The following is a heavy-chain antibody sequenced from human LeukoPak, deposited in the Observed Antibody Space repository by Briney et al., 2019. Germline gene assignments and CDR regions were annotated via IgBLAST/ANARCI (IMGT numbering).Heavy chain of an antibody. CDR3: ARERYYYDTSTAFDI. J-gene: IGHJ3*02. Sequence: PSETLSLTCTVSGGSISSYYWSWIRQPPGKGLEWIGYIYYSGSTNYNPSLKSRVTISVDTSKNQFSLKLSSVTAADTAVYYCARERYYYDTSTAFDIWGQGTMVTVSS. V-gene: IGHV4-59*01. D-gene: IGHD3-22*01. CDR2: IYYSGST. CDR1: GGSISSYY.